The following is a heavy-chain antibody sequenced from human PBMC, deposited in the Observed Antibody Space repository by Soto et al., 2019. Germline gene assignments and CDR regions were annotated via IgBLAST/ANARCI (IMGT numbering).Heavy chain of an antibody. Sequence: GGSLRLSCAASGFTFSTYAMAWVRQAPGKGLEWVSGVSASGLNTDYADPVKGRFYISRDNSKNTVYLQMNSLRAEDTAVYYCASRSSGWYFDYWGQGTLVTVSS. D-gene: IGHD6-19*01. CDR2: VSASGLNT. CDR1: GFTFSTYA. V-gene: IGHV3-23*01. CDR3: ASRSSGWYFDY. J-gene: IGHJ4*02.